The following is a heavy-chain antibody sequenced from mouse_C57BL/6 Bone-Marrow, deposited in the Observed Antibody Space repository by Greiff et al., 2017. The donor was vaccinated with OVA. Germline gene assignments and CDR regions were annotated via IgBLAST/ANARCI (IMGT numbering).Heavy chain of an antibody. CDR3: TTYYGSSYGWAD. CDR1: GFNIKDDY. CDR2: IDPENGDT. V-gene: IGHV14-4*01. Sequence: VQLQQSGAELVRPGASVKLSCTASGFNIKDDYMHWVKQRPEQGLEWIGWIDPENGDTEYASKFQGKATITADTSSNTAYLQLSSLTSEDTAVYYCTTYYGSSYGWADWGQGTLVTVSA. D-gene: IGHD1-1*01. J-gene: IGHJ3*01.